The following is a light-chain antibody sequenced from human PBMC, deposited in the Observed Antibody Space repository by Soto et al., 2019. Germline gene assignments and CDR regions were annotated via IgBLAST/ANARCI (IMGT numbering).Light chain of an antibody. Sequence: QLVLTQPPSASGTPGQRVTLTCSGGGSNIGGNAVNWYQQLPWTAPKLLIYINNQRPSGVPDRFSGSKSGTSASLAISGLQSEDEAHYYCAAWDDGLNGVVFGGGTQLTVL. J-gene: IGLJ7*01. CDR2: INN. CDR3: AAWDDGLNGVV. CDR1: GSNIGGNA. V-gene: IGLV1-44*01.